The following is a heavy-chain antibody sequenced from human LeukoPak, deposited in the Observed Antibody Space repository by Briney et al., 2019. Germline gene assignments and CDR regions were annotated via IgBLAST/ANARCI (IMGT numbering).Heavy chain of an antibody. CDR2: ISAYNGNT. CDR3: ARVALYSNYRDY. Sequence: ASVKVSCKASGYTFTSYGISWVRQAPGQGLEWMGWISAYNGNTNYAQKLQGRVTMTTDTSTSTDYMELRSLRSDDTAVYYCARVALYSNYRDYWGQGTLVTVPS. CDR1: GYTFTSYG. J-gene: IGHJ4*02. D-gene: IGHD4-11*01. V-gene: IGHV1-18*01.